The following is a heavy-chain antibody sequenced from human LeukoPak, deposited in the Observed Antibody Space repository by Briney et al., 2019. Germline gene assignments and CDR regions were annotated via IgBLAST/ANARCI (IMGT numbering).Heavy chain of an antibody. CDR1: GGSISSSSYY. CDR2: IYYSGST. CDR3: ARDCIIGTTGTTAAP. D-gene: IGHD1-1*01. V-gene: IGHV4-39*07. J-gene: IGHJ5*02. Sequence: SETLSLTCTVSGGSISSSSYYWGWIRQPPGKGLEWIGSIYYSGSTYYNPSLKSRVTISVDTSKNQFSLKLSSVTAADTAVYYCARDCIIGTTGTTAAPWGQGTLVTVSS.